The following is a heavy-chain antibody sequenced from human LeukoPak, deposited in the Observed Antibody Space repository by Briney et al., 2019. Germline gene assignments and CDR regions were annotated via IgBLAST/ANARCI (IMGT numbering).Heavy chain of an antibody. J-gene: IGHJ4*02. Sequence: GGSRRLSSAASGFSFSSYWMHWVRQAPGKGLVWVSRINSDGSSTTYADSVKGRFTISRDNAKNTLYLQMNSLRAEDTAVYYCAREGVLVKMVNYWGQGTLVTVSS. CDR1: GFSFSSYW. CDR3: AREGVLVKMVNY. V-gene: IGHV3-74*01. D-gene: IGHD4-23*01. CDR2: INSDGSST.